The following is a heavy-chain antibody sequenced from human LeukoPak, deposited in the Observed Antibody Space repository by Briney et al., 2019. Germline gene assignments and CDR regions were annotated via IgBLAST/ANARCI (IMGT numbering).Heavy chain of an antibody. CDR3: ARERLGSWPGYYYYYMDV. V-gene: IGHV4-34*01. J-gene: IGHJ6*03. CDR1: GGSFSGYY. Sequence: NPSETLSLTCAVYGGSFSGYYWSWIRQPPGKGLEWIGSVYYSGSTYYNPSLKSRVTISVDTSKNQFSLKLSSVTAADTAVYYCARERLGSWPGYYYYYMDVWGKGTTVTVSS. D-gene: IGHD3-16*01. CDR2: VYYSGST.